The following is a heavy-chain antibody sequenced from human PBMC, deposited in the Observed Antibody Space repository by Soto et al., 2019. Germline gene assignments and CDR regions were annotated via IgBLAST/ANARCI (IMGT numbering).Heavy chain of an antibody. CDR1: GFTFRTYC. D-gene: IGHD6-19*01. CDR2: ISDDGSQE. J-gene: IGHJ4*02. Sequence: PGGSLRLSCAASGFTFRTYCMHWVRQAPGKGLEWVAFISDDGSQEYYGDSVKGRFTISRDNSKNTLSLRMISLRTEDTSVYYCAKEAPGGWHFFDTWGQGSMVTVSS. V-gene: IGHV3-30*18. CDR3: AKEAPGGWHFFDT.